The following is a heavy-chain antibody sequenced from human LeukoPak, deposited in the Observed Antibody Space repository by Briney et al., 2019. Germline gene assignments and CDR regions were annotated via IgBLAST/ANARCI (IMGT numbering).Heavy chain of an antibody. Sequence: SETLSLTCTVSGGSISRYYWSWIRQHPGNGLEWIGYISYTGSTTYNSSLKSRVTISVDTSKNQFSLKLTSVTAADTAVYYCARLYLPATRFDYWGQGTLVTVSS. CDR2: ISYTGST. J-gene: IGHJ4*02. V-gene: IGHV4-59*08. CDR3: ARLYLPATRFDY. D-gene: IGHD5-24*01. CDR1: GGSISRYY.